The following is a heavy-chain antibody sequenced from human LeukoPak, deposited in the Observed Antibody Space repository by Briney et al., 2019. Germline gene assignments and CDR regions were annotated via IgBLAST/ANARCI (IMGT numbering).Heavy chain of an antibody. Sequence: SVKVSCKASGGTFSSYAISWVRQAPGQGLEWMGRIIPILGIANYAQKFRGRVTITADKSTSTAYMELSSLRSEDTAVYYCARDAGSYFHYWGQGTLVTVSS. J-gene: IGHJ4*02. V-gene: IGHV1-69*04. CDR3: ARDAGSYFHY. CDR2: IIPILGIA. D-gene: IGHD1-26*01. CDR1: GGTFSSYA.